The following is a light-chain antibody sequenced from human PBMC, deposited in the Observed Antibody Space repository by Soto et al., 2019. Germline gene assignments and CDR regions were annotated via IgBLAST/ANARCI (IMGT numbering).Light chain of an antibody. CDR3: SSYTSSITLV. CDR2: DVS. V-gene: IGLV2-14*03. J-gene: IGLJ2*01. Sequence: QSALTQPASVSGSPGQSITISCTGTSSDVGGYNYVSWYQQHPGKAPTLMIYDVSNRPSGVSNRFSGSKSGNTASLSISGLQAEDEAEYYCSSYTSSITLVFGGGTKLTVL. CDR1: SSDVGGYNY.